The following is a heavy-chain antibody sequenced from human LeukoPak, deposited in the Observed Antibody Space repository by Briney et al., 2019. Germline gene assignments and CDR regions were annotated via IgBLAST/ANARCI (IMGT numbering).Heavy chain of an antibody. CDR1: GFTFSNAW. CDR2: IKSKTDGGTT. V-gene: IGHV3-15*01. CDR3: TTDGVVVAAGTDY. D-gene: IGHD6-25*01. J-gene: IGHJ4*02. Sequence: GGSLRLSCAASGFTFSNAWMSWVRQAPGKGLEWVGRIKSKTDGGTTDYAAPVKGRFTISRDDSKNTLYLQMNSLKTEDTAVYYCTTDGVVVAAGTDYWGQGTLVTVSS.